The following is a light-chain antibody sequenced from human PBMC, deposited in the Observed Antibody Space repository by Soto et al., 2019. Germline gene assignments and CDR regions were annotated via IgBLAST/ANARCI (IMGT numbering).Light chain of an antibody. CDR1: QSVSSVY. CDR3: QQYGSSPYT. Sequence: EIVLTQSPGTLSLSPGERATLSCRASQSVSSVYLAWYQQTPGQAPRLLIYGASSRATGIPDRFSGSGSGTDFTLTISRLEPEDFAVYYCQQYGSSPYTFGQGTKLEIK. J-gene: IGKJ2*01. CDR2: GAS. V-gene: IGKV3-20*01.